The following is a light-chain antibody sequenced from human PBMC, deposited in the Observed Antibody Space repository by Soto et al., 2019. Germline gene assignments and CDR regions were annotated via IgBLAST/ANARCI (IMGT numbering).Light chain of an antibody. Sequence: QSVLTQPASVSGSPGQSITISCTGTSSDVGAYIYVSWYQQHPGKAPKLMIYDVTDRPSGVSNRFSASKSGSTASLTISGLRAEDEADYYCSSFTSNSILVFGGGTKLTVL. V-gene: IGLV2-14*03. CDR2: DVT. CDR1: SSDVGAYIY. J-gene: IGLJ2*01. CDR3: SSFTSNSILV.